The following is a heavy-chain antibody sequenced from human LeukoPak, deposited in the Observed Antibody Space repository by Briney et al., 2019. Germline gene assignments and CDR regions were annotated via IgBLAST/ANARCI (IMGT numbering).Heavy chain of an antibody. CDR2: ISGSGGST. D-gene: IGHD3-10*01. CDR1: GFTFSGNT. V-gene: IGHV3-23*01. CDR3: AGSLSFGELPPNWFDR. J-gene: IGHJ5*02. Sequence: GGSLRLSCAASGFTFSGNTMSWVRQAPGEGLEWVSAISGSGGSTYYADSVKGRFTISRNNSKNTLSLQMNSLRAEDTALYYCAGSLSFGELPPNWFDRWGQGTLVTVSS.